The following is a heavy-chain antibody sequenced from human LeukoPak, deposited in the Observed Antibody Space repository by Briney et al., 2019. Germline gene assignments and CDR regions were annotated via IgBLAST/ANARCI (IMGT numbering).Heavy chain of an antibody. D-gene: IGHD3-22*01. CDR3: AKRGVVIRVILVGFHKEAYYFDS. Sequence: GGSLRLSCAVSGITLSNYGVSWVRQAPGKGLEWVAGISDSGGSTNYADSVKGRFTVSRDNPKNTLYLQMKSLRAEDTAVYFCAKRGVVIRVILVGFHKEAYYFDSWGQGALVTVSS. V-gene: IGHV3-23*01. J-gene: IGHJ4*02. CDR2: ISDSGGST. CDR1: GITLSNYG.